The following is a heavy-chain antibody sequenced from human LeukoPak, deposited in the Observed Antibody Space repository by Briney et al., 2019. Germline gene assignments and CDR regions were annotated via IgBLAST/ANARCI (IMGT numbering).Heavy chain of an antibody. V-gene: IGHV7-4-1*02. D-gene: IGHD3-10*01. J-gene: IGHJ6*03. CDR2: INTNTGNP. CDR3: ARYHRNYYGYYYYYMDV. Sequence: ASVKVSCKASGYTFTSSGISWVRQAPGQGLEWMGWINTNTGNPTYAQGFTGRFVFSLDTSVSTAYLQISSLKAEDTAVYYCARYHRNYYGYYYYYMDVWGKGTTVTVSS. CDR1: GYTFTSSG.